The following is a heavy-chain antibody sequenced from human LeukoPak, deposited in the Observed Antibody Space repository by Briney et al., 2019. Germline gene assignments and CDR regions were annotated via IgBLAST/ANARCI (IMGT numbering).Heavy chain of an antibody. CDR3: TREIRYFDWFQADY. V-gene: IGHV3-49*03. CDR1: GFTFGDHS. Sequence: GGSLRLSCTASGFTFGDHSVSWFRQAPGKGLEWVGFIGSKAYGGTAEYAATVKGRFTISRDDSKSVAYLQMDSRKTEATAVYYCTREIRYFDWFQADYWGQGTLVTVSS. J-gene: IGHJ4*02. D-gene: IGHD3-9*01. CDR2: IGSKAYGGTA.